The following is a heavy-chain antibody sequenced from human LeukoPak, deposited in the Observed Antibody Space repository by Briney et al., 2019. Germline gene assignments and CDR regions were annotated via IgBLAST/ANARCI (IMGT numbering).Heavy chain of an antibody. J-gene: IGHJ3*02. V-gene: IGHV1-69*05. D-gene: IGHD1-1*01. CDR3: ARDSGTTRAFDI. CDR1: GYTFTSYG. Sequence: ASVKVSCKASGYTFTSYGISWVRQAPGQGLEWMGGIIPIFGTANYAQKFQGRVTITTDESTSTAYMELSSLRSEDTAVYYCARDSGTTRAFDIWGQRTMVTVSS. CDR2: IIPIFGTA.